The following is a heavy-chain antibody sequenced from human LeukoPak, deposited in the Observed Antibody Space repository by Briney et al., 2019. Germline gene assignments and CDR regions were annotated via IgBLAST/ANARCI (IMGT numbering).Heavy chain of an antibody. CDR1: GGTFSSYA. Sequence: ASVKVSCKASGGTFSSYAISWVRQAPGQGLEWMGGIIPIFGTANYAQKFQGRVTITADESTSTAYMELSSLRAEDTAVYYCANGPVGAYFDYWGQGTLVTVSS. CDR3: ANGPVGAYFDY. V-gene: IGHV1-69*13. D-gene: IGHD1-26*01. J-gene: IGHJ4*02. CDR2: IIPIFGTA.